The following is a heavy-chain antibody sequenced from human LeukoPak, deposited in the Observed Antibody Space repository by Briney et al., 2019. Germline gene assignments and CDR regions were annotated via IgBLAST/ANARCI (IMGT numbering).Heavy chain of an antibody. V-gene: IGHV3-23*01. D-gene: IGHD4-23*01. Sequence: GGSLRLSCAASGFTFSNYAMSWVRQAPGKGLEWVSVVSGSGYTTYYADSVKGRFTISRDTSKNTLYLQMNSLRADDTAVYYCAKVGXQQTAXGNPNXWGQGTLVTVSS. J-gene: IGHJ4*02. CDR3: AKVGXQQTAXGNPNX. CDR1: GFTFSNYA. CDR2: VSGSGYTT.